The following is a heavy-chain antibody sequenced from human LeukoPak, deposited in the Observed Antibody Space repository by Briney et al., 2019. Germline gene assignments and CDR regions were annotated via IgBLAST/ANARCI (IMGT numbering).Heavy chain of an antibody. V-gene: IGHV3-23*01. J-gene: IGHJ4*02. CDR1: GFTFSNYA. Sequence: GGSLRLSCAASGFTFSNYAMRWVRQAPGKGLEWVSSISDSGGATFYADSVKGRFTISRDNSKNTLYMQMNSLRAEDTAVYYCADSVYLYPNDYWGQGTLVTVS. D-gene: IGHD5/OR15-5a*01. CDR2: ISDSGGAT. CDR3: ADSVYLYPNDY.